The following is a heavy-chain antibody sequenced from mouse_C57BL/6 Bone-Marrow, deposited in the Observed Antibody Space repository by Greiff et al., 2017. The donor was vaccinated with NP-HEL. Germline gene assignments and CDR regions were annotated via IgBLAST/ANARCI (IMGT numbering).Heavy chain of an antibody. V-gene: IGHV1-63*01. CDR3: ARRLGHWYFDV. J-gene: IGHJ1*03. D-gene: IGHD4-1*01. Sequence: QVQLQQSGAELVRPGTSVKMSCKASGYTFTNYWIGWAKQRPGHGLEWIGDIYPGGGYTNYNEEFKGKATLTADKSSSTAYMQFSSLTSEDSAIYYCARRLGHWYFDVWGTGTTVTVSS. CDR2: IYPGGGYT. CDR1: GYTFTNYW.